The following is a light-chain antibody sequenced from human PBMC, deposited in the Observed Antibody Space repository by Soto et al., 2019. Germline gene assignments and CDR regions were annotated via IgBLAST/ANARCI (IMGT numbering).Light chain of an antibody. CDR1: QSVSSY. CDR2: DAS. J-gene: IGKJ5*01. V-gene: IGKV3-11*01. Sequence: EIVLTQSPATLSLSPGERATLSCRASQSVSSYLAWYQQKPGQAPRLPIYDASNRATGIPARFSGSGSGTDFTLTISSLEPEDFVVYYCQQRSNWPPAITFGQGTRLEIK. CDR3: QQRSNWPPAIT.